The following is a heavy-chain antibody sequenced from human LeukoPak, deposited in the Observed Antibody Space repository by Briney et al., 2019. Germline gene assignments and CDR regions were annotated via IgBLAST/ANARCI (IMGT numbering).Heavy chain of an antibody. J-gene: IGHJ4*02. V-gene: IGHV4-39*01. CDR1: GGSISSSSHY. D-gene: IGHD1-7*01. Sequence: SETLSLTCTVSGGSISSSSHYWGWIRQSPEKGLEWIGNTYYSGSTYYNPSLKSRVTISVDTSRNQFSLKLTSVTAADTAVYYCAGTHGQWELRHSNFDYWGQGTLVTVSS. CDR2: TYYSGST. CDR3: AGTHGQWELRHSNFDY.